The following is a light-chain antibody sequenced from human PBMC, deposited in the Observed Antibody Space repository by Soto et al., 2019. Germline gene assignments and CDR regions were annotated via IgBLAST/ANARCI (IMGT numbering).Light chain of an antibody. V-gene: IGLV2-8*01. CDR1: SSDVGAYDY. CDR2: EIN. CDR3: SSFAGSNNFPYV. J-gene: IGLJ1*01. Sequence: QSVLTQPPSASGSPGQSVTISCTGTSSDVGAYDYVSWYQQHPGKAPKLMIYEINKRPSGVPDRFSGSKSGNTASLTVSGLQAEDEADYYCSSFAGSNNFPYVFGTGTRSP.